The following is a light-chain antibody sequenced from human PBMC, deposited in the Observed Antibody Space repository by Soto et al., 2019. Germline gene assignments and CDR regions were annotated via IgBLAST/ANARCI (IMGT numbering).Light chain of an antibody. CDR3: QQYGSSPLT. Sequence: EIMLTQSPGTLSLSPGERATLSCSASQSVSSTYLVWYQQKPGQAPRLLIYGASSRATGIPDRFSGSGSGTDFTLTIDRLEPEDFAVYYCQQYGSSPLTFGGGTKVDIK. J-gene: IGKJ4*01. CDR2: GAS. V-gene: IGKV3-20*01. CDR1: QSVSSTY.